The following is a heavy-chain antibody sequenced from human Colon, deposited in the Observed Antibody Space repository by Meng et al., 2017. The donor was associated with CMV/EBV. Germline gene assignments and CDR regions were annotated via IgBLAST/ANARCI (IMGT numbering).Heavy chain of an antibody. CDR1: RYTFTPYY. V-gene: IGHV1-2*02. D-gene: IGHD1-1*01. CDR3: IRENWYYDY. Sequence: VHLMQCGADVKTTGAYVNVCCTASRYTFTPYYIHWVRQAPGQGLEWVGCMLPKTGALDYAQKFRGRITLTTDTSITTAYMELSGLTSDDTAVYYCIRENWYYDYWGLGTLVTVSS. J-gene: IGHJ4*02. CDR2: MLPKTGAL.